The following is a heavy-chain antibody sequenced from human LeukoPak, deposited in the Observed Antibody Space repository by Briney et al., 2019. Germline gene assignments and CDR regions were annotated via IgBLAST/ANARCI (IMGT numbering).Heavy chain of an antibody. CDR3: ARIAVAGTGHDY. V-gene: IGHV1-2*02. CDR2: INPNSGGT. CDR1: GYIFTDYY. D-gene: IGHD6-19*01. Sequence: ASVKVSCKASGYIFTDYYMHWVRQAPGQGLEWMGWINPNSGGTNYAQKFQGRVTMTRDTSISTAYMELSRLRSDDTAVYYCARIAVAGTGHDYWGQGTLVTVSS. J-gene: IGHJ4*02.